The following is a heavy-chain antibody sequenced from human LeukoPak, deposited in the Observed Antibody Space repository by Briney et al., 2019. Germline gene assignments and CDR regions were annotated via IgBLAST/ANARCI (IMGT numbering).Heavy chain of an antibody. D-gene: IGHD3-10*01. J-gene: IGHJ5*02. Sequence: SETLSLTCTVSGGSISSYYWSWIRQPPGKGLEWIGYIYYSGSTNYNPSLKSRVTISVDTSKNQFSLKLSSVTAADTAVYYCARAPTTYYYGSGTAPNWFDPWGQGTLVTVSS. CDR1: GGSISSYY. V-gene: IGHV4-59*01. CDR3: ARAPTTYYYGSGTAPNWFDP. CDR2: IYYSGST.